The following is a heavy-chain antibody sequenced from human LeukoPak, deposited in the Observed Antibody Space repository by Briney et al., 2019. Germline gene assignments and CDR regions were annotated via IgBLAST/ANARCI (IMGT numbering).Heavy chain of an antibody. V-gene: IGHV3-7*01. CDR1: GFTFSSYW. J-gene: IGHJ4*02. D-gene: IGHD3-16*02. CDR3: ARSYYVWGSYPPDDY. CDR2: IKQDGSEK. Sequence: GGSLRLSCAASGFTFSSYWMSWVRQAPGKGLEWVANIKQDGSEKYYVDSVKGRFTISRDNAKNSQYLQMNSLRAEDTAVYYCARSYYVWGSYPPDDYWGQGTLVTVSS.